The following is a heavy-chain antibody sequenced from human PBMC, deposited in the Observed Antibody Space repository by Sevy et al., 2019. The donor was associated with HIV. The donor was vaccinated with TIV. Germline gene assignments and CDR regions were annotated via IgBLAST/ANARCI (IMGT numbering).Heavy chain of an antibody. Sequence: ASVKVSCKASGYTFTGYYMHWVRQAPGQGLQGMGWINPDSGGPNYAPKFQGRVTLTRDTSISTAYMGLSRLKSDDTAVYYCVRDDRDGYFEYWGQGTLVTVSS. CDR2: INPDSGGP. CDR1: GYTFTGYY. CDR3: VRDDRDGYFEY. J-gene: IGHJ4*02. V-gene: IGHV1-2*02.